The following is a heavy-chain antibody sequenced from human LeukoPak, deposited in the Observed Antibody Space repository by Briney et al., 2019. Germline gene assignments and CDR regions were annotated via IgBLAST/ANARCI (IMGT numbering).Heavy chain of an antibody. CDR3: ARQSGYYSVDAFDT. V-gene: IGHV4-39*01. J-gene: IGHJ3*02. D-gene: IGHD3-22*01. CDR2: IYYSGST. Sequence: SETLSLTCTVSGGSISSSSYYWGWIRQPPGKGLEWIGSIYYSGSTYYNPSLKSRVTISVDTSKNQFSLKLSSVTAADTAVYYCARQSGYYSVDAFDTWGQGTMVTVSS. CDR1: GGSISSSSYY.